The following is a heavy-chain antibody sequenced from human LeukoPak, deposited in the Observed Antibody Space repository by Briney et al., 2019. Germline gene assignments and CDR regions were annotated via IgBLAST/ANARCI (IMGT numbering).Heavy chain of an antibody. CDR3: ARGTDYYGSGSYYNHNWFDP. Sequence: NPSGTLSLTCAVSGGSISSSNWWRWVRQPPGKGLEWIGEIYHSGSTNYNPSLKSRVTISVDKSKNQFSLKLSSVTAADTAVYYCARGTDYYGSGSYYNHNWFDPWGQGTLVTVSS. CDR1: GGSISSSNW. V-gene: IGHV4-4*02. CDR2: IYHSGST. J-gene: IGHJ5*02. D-gene: IGHD3-10*01.